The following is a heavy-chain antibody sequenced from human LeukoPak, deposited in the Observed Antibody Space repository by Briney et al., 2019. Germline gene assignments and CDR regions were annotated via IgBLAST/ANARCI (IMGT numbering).Heavy chain of an antibody. V-gene: IGHV3-30-3*01. CDR1: GFTFSSYA. CDR3: AREYKGDWYFDL. D-gene: IGHD1-14*01. Sequence: GGSLRLSCAASGFTFSSYAMHWVRQAPGKGLEWVAVISYDGSNKYYADSVEGRFTISRDNSKNTLYLQMNSLRAEDTAVYYCAREYKGDWYFDLWGRGTLVTVSS. CDR2: ISYDGSNK. J-gene: IGHJ2*01.